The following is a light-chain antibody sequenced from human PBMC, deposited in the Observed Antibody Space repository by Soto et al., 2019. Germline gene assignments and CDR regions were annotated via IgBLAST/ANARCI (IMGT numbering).Light chain of an antibody. Sequence: DIQMTQCPSTLSASVGDRVTITCRDSQSVSAWLAWYQQKPGKAHELLIYSASTVETGVPSRFSGSGSETEFPLTISSLRPDDFATYFCQQYASYPLTFGGGTRIDIK. J-gene: IGKJ4*01. CDR1: QSVSAW. CDR2: SAS. CDR3: QQYASYPLT. V-gene: IGKV1-5*03.